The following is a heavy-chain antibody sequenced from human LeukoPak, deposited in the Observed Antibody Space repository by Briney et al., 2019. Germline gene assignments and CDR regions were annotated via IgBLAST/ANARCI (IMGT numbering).Heavy chain of an antibody. CDR1: GFTFSSYA. V-gene: IGHV3-23*01. CDR3: AKVSPILYYGMDV. CDR2: ISGSGGST. D-gene: IGHD3-9*01. Sequence: GGSLRLSCAASGFTFSSYAMSWVRQAPGRGLEWVSAISGSGGSTYYADSVKGRFTISRDNSRNTLYLQMNSLRAEDTAVYYCAKVSPILYYGMDVWGKGTTVTVSS. J-gene: IGHJ6*04.